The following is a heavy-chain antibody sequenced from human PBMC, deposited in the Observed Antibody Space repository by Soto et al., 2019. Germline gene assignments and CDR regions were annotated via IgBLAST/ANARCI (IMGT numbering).Heavy chain of an antibody. Sequence: GESLKISCKGSGYSFTSYWIGWVRQMPGKGLEWMGIIYPGDSDTRYSPSFQGQVTISADKSISTAYLQWSSLKASDTAMYYCARHESGFTMVRGRMDVWGKGTTVTVSS. J-gene: IGHJ6*03. CDR2: IYPGDSDT. V-gene: IGHV5-51*01. D-gene: IGHD3-10*01. CDR1: GYSFTSYW. CDR3: ARHESGFTMVRGRMDV.